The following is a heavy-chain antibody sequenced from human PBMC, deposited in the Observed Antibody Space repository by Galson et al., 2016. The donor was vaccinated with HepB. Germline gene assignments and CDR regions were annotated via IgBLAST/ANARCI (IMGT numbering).Heavy chain of an antibody. CDR2: INGGDGNT. V-gene: IGHV1-3*01. Sequence: SVKVSCKASGYTFTSYHMHWVRQAPGHSLEWMGWINGGDGNTKYSQKFQGRVTITRDTSASTAYMELSSLRSEDTAMYYCAKASLGYYDSSGYVSYAFEIWGQGTMVTVSS. D-gene: IGHD3-22*01. J-gene: IGHJ3*02. CDR1: GYTFTSYH. CDR3: AKASLGYYDSSGYVSYAFEI.